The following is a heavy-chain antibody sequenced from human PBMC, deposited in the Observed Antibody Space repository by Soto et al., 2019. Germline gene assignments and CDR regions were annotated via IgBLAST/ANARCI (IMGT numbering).Heavy chain of an antibody. CDR3: ARGTEGHYDILTGYYNRYFDL. D-gene: IGHD3-9*01. V-gene: IGHV4-31*03. J-gene: IGHJ2*01. CDR2: IYYSGST. CDR1: CGSISSGGYY. Sequence: SETLSLTCTVSCGSISSGGYYWSWIRQHPGKGLEWIGYIYYSGSTYYNPSLKSRVTISVDTSKNQFSLKLSSVTAADTAVYYCARGTEGHYDILTGYYNRYFDLWGRGTLVTVSS.